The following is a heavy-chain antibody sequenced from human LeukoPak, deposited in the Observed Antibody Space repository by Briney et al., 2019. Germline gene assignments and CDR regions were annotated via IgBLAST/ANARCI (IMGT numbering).Heavy chain of an antibody. CDR2: INHSGST. J-gene: IGHJ6*03. V-gene: IGHV4-34*01. Sequence: GTLRLSCAASGFTFSSYGMSWIRQPPGKGLEWTGEINHSGSTNYNPSLKSRVTISVDTSKNQFSLKLSSVTAADTAVYYCARRLRSSGWYPGYYYYMDVWGKGTTVTISS. CDR3: ARRLRSSGWYPGYYYYMDV. D-gene: IGHD6-19*01. CDR1: GFTFSSYG.